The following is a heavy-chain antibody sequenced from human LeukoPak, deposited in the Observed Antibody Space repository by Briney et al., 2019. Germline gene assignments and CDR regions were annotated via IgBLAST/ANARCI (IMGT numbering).Heavy chain of an antibody. CDR1: GFTFSSYS. CDR2: ISSSSSYI. V-gene: IGHV3-21*01. J-gene: IGHJ4*02. CDR3: ARGWRYYGSGTSNAYFDY. Sequence: GGSLRLSCAASGFTFSSYSMNWVRQAPGKGLEWVSSISSSSSYIYYADSVKGRFTISRDNAKNSLYLQMNSLRAEDTAVYYCARGWRYYGSGTSNAYFDYWGQGTLVTVSS. D-gene: IGHD3-10*01.